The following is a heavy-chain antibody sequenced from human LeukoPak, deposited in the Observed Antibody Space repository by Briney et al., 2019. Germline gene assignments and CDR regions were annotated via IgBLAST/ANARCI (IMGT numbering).Heavy chain of an antibody. J-gene: IGHJ4*02. Sequence: GGSLRLSCAASGFTFSDHYMNWVRQAPGKGLEWISYISGSGSYTKYADSVKGRFTISRDNAKNSLYLQMNSLRAEDTAVYYCAKDTYRAAPPYYFDYWGQGTLVTVSS. CDR3: AKDTYRAAPPYYFDY. V-gene: IGHV3-11*05. CDR1: GFTFSDHY. D-gene: IGHD1-26*01. CDR2: ISGSGSYT.